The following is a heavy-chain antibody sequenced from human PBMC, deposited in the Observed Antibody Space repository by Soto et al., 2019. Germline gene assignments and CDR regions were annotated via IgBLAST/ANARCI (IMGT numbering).Heavy chain of an antibody. CDR3: ARHFVEYSGYELPWVYGDYYYYMDV. D-gene: IGHD5-12*01. CDR1: GGSISSSSYY. CDR2: IYYSGST. V-gene: IGHV4-39*01. J-gene: IGHJ6*03. Sequence: SETLSLTCTVSGGSISSSSYYWGWIRQPPGKGLEWIGSIYYSGSTYYNPSLKSRVTISVDTSKNQFSLKLSSVTAADTAVYYCARHFVEYSGYELPWVYGDYYYYMDVWGKGTTVTVSS.